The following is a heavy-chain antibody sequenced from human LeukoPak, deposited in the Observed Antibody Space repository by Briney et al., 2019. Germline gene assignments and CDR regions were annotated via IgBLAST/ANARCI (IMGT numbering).Heavy chain of an antibody. CDR2: INGGGVNT. J-gene: IGHJ4*02. D-gene: IGHD4-11*01. CDR1: GFTFSSYA. V-gene: IGHV3-23*01. CDR3: AKDLYSNYGPADY. Sequence: GGSLRLSCAASGFTFSSYAMSWVRQAPGKGLEWVSTINGGGVNTHYADSVGGRFTISRDNSKNTLFLEMNSLRDEDTAVYYCAKDLYSNYGPADYWGQGNLVTVSS.